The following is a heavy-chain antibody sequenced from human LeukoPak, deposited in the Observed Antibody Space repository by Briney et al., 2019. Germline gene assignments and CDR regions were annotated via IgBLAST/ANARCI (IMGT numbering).Heavy chain of an antibody. J-gene: IGHJ4*02. D-gene: IGHD2-15*01. V-gene: IGHV1-8*01. CDR2: MNPNSGNT. CDR1: GYTFTSYD. Sequence: GASVKVSCKASGYTFTSYDINWARQATGQGLEWMGWMNPNSGNTGYAQKFQGRVTMTRNTSISTAYMELSSLRSEDTAVYYCARDCSGGSCTNRGFDYWGQGTLVTVSS. CDR3: ARDCSGGSCTNRGFDY.